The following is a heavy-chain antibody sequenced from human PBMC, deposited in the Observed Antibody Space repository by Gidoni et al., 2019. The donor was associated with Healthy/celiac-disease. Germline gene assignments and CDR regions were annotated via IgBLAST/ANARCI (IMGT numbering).Heavy chain of an antibody. CDR3: ARPQWGSSGWYGEYYFDY. CDR2: IFSNGEK. CDR1: GFSLSNARMG. V-gene: IGHV2-26*01. D-gene: IGHD6-19*01. J-gene: IGHJ4*02. Sequence: QVTLKESGPVLVKPTETLTLTCTVSGFSLSNARMGVSWIRQPPGKALEWLAHIFSNGEKSYSTSLKNRLTISKDTSKSQVVLTLTNMDPVDTATYYCARPQWGSSGWYGEYYFDYWGQGTLVTVSS.